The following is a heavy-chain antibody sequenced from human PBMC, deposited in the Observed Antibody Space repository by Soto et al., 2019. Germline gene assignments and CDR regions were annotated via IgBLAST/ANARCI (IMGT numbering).Heavy chain of an antibody. V-gene: IGHV1-69*12. Sequence: QVQLVQSGAEVKKPGSSVKVSCKASGGTFSSYAISWVRQAPGQGLEWMGGIIHIFGTANYAQKFQGRVTVTADESTRTAYLELSSLRSEDTAVYYCASHGITGIWVYYYGMDVWGQGTTVTVSS. CDR1: GGTFSSYA. D-gene: IGHD1-20*01. J-gene: IGHJ6*02. CDR2: IIHIFGTA. CDR3: ASHGITGIWVYYYGMDV.